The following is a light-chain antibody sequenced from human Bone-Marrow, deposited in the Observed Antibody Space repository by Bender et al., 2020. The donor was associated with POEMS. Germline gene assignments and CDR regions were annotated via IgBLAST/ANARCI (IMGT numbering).Light chain of an antibody. V-gene: IGLV2-14*01. CDR1: SSDVGGYNY. CDR2: EVT. Sequence: QSALTQPASVSGSPGQSITISCTGTSSDVGGYNYVSWYQQHPGKAPKLMIYEVTKRPSGVPNRFSGSKSGNTASLTVSGLRAEDEADYFCSSSTSSATLVFGGGTKLTVL. CDR3: SSSTSSATLV. J-gene: IGLJ2*01.